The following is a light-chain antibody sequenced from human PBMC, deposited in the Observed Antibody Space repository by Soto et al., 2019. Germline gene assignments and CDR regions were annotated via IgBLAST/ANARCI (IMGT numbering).Light chain of an antibody. CDR1: QSVSNNY. J-gene: IGKJ5*01. CDR2: GAY. CDR3: QQYDNSPA. V-gene: IGKV3-20*01. Sequence: EILFTQSPGTLSLSPGERATLSCRASQSVSNNYLAWYQQKPGKAPRLLIYGAYTRAAGVPARLSGSGSGTDFTLTIRGLQHEDFAVYYCQQYDNSPAFGQGTRLEIK.